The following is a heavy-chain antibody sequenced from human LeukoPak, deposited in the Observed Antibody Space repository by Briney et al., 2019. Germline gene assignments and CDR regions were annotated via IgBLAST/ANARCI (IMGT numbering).Heavy chain of an antibody. V-gene: IGHV3-48*01. CDR2: ISSSSSTI. J-gene: IGHJ4*02. Sequence: GGSLRLSCAASGFTFSSYSMNWVRQAPGKGLEWVSYISSSSSTIYYADSVKGRFTISRDNAKNSLYLQMNSLRAEDTAVYYCARAPGGSFDYWGQGTLVTVSS. CDR3: ARAPGGSFDY. CDR1: GFTFSSYS. D-gene: IGHD2-15*01.